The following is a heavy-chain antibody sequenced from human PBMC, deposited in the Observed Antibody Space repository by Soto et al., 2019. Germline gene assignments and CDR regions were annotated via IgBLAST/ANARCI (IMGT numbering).Heavy chain of an antibody. J-gene: IGHJ6*02. CDR1: GFTFSSYA. CDR3: ESRDFTMVWGGYFYYGKDV. D-gene: IGHD3-10*01. V-gene: IGHV3-7*03. Sequence: PAGSLRLSCAASGFTFSSYAMSWVRQAPGKGLEWVANIKQDGSEKYYVDSVKGRFTISRDNAKNSLYLQMNSLRAEDTAVYYCESRDFTMVWGGYFYYGKDVWGQGTTVTVSS. CDR2: IKQDGSEK.